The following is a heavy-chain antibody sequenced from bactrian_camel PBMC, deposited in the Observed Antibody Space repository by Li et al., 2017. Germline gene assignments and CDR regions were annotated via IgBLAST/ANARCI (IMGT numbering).Heavy chain of an antibody. Sequence: QLVESGGGLVQAGGVSETLLYSFWIEFWRLCPGLVPPGSREGARGGRTYLCWCGATYYLDSVKGRFTMSQDNAKNTVYLEMNSLKPEDTAMYYCAAAQFRAPRYGGTCESADFIYWGQGTQVTVS. CDR2: LCWCGAT. CDR3: AAAQFRAPRYGGTCESADFIY. CDR1: IEFWRLC. V-gene: IGHV3S63*01. D-gene: IGHD6*01. J-gene: IGHJ6*01.